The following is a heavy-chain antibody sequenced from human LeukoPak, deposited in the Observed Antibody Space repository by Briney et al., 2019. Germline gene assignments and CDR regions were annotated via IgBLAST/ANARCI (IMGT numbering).Heavy chain of an antibody. Sequence: GGSLRPSCPASGFTFSSYWMHWVSQDPGKGLVWVSRIKSDGSSTNYADSVKGRFTISRDNAKNTLYLQMNSLRAEDTAVYYCARTCSSTSCYAAFDIWGQGTMVTVSS. CDR2: IKSDGSST. D-gene: IGHD2-2*01. J-gene: IGHJ3*02. V-gene: IGHV3-74*01. CDR1: GFTFSSYW. CDR3: ARTCSSTSCYAAFDI.